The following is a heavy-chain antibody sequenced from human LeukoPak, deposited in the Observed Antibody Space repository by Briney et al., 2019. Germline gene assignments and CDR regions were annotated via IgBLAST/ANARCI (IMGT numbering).Heavy chain of an antibody. CDR1: GGSISSYY. CDR2: IYYSGSP. J-gene: IGHJ4*02. V-gene: IGHV4-59*01. Sequence: SETLSLTCAVPGGSISSYYWSWIRPPPGKGREWVGYIYYSGSPNYNPSLKSRVTISVDTSKNQFSLKLSSVTAADTAVYYCARVGEYYGSGTYYKSFDYWGQGTLVTVSS. D-gene: IGHD3-10*01. CDR3: ARVGEYYGSGTYYKSFDY.